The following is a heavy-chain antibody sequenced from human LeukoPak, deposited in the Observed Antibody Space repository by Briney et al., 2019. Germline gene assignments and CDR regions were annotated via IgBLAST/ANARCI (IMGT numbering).Heavy chain of an antibody. CDR1: GFTFKTYW. V-gene: IGHV3-74*01. J-gene: IGHJ4*02. Sequence: GGSLRLSCAASGFTFKTYWMYWVRQAPGKGLVWVSRINGDGRTTSYADSVKGRFTISRDNAKNTLYLKMNSLRAEDTAVYYCARGIYAADDFWGQGTLVTVSS. D-gene: IGHD2/OR15-2a*01. CDR3: ARGIYAADDF. CDR2: INGDGRTT.